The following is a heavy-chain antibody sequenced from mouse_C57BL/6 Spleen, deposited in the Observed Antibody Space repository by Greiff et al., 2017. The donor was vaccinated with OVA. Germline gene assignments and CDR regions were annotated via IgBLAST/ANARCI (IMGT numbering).Heavy chain of an antibody. J-gene: IGHJ4*01. CDR2: IHPNSGST. V-gene: IGHV1-64*01. Sequence: VQLQQPGAELVKPGASVKLSCKASGYTFTSYWMHWVKQRPGQGLEWIGMIHPNSGSTNYNEKFKSKATLTVDKSSSTAYMQLSSLTSEDSAVYYCARGGLYYDYDAYAMDYWGQGTSVTVSS. CDR1: GYTFTSYW. CDR3: ARGGLYYDYDAYAMDY. D-gene: IGHD2-4*01.